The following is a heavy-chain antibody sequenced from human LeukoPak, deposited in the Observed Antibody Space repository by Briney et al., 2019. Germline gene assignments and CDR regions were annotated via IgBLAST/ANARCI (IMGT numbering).Heavy chain of an antibody. CDR2: IYHSGST. J-gene: IGHJ4*02. D-gene: IGHD3-22*01. V-gene: IGHV4-4*02. Sequence: PSGTLSLTCAVSGGSISSSNWWSWVRQPPGKGLEWIGEIYHSGSTNYNPSLKSRVTISVDKSKNQFSMRLSSVTAADTAVYYCARGSLREATSGYYFGASEWVFDYWGQGTLVTVSS. CDR1: GGSISSSNW. CDR3: ARGSLREATSGYYFGASEWVFDY.